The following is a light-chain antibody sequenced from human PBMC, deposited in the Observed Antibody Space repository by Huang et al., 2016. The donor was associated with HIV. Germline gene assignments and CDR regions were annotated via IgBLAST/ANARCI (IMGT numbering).Light chain of an antibody. J-gene: IGKJ4*01. CDR2: DTS. CDR3: QQRSSWPLT. V-gene: IGKV3-11*01. Sequence: EIVLTQSPVTLSMSPGQRATLSCRASQNINTYLAWDQQKPGQAPRLLIYDTSNRATGIPARFSGSGSGTDFTLTISSLEPEDFVVYFCQQRSSWPLTFGGGTTVEIK. CDR1: QNINTY.